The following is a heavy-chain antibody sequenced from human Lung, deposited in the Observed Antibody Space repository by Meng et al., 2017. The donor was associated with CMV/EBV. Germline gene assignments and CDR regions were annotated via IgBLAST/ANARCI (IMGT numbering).Heavy chain of an antibody. D-gene: IGHD6-13*01. Sequence: ASVKVSCKASGYTFTSYYMHWVRQAPGQGLEWMGIINPSGGSTSYAQKFQGRVTMTRDTSTSTVYMELSSLRSEDTAVYYCARDLAAAGTGSGWDYYYYGMDVWXQGPTAXVPS. CDR3: ARDLAAAGTGSGWDYYYYGMDV. CDR2: INPSGGST. V-gene: IGHV1-46*01. J-gene: IGHJ6*02. CDR1: GYTFTSYY.